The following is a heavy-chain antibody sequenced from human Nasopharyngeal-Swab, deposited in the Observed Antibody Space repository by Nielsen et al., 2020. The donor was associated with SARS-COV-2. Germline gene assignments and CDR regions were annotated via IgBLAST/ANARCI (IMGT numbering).Heavy chain of an antibody. CDR3: ARDEVPYMYYHDSSGYYSNY. V-gene: IGHV1-2*02. Sequence: ASVKVSCKASGYTFYSYGMNWVRQAPGQGLEWMGWINPNGGGTNPAQKFQGRVTMTRDMSINTVYMELSSLTSEDTAVYFCARDEVPYMYYHDSSGYYSNYWAQGTQVTGYS. D-gene: IGHD3-22*01. J-gene: IGHJ4*02. CDR1: GYTFYSYG. CDR2: INPNGGGT.